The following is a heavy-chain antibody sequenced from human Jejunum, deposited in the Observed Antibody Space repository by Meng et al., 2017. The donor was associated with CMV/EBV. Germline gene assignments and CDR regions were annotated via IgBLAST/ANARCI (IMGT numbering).Heavy chain of an antibody. Sequence: LSCAASGFTFITFWTTWFRQAPGKGLEWFGRIDTYTDGGTTDYAAPVKARFTISRDHSNNTLYLQMTNLNSEDTALYSGQGGYLGYWGQGTLVTVSS. V-gene: IGHV3-15*04. J-gene: IGHJ4*02. CDR1: GFTFITFW. D-gene: IGHD3-16*01. CDR2: IDTYTDGGTT. CDR3: QGGYLGY.